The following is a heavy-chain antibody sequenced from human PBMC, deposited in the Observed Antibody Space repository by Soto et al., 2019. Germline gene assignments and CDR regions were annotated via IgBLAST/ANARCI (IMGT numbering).Heavy chain of an antibody. D-gene: IGHD5-18*01. V-gene: IGHV1-69*12. J-gene: IGHJ4*02. CDR2: IIPMIGTA. CDR1: GGTFSTYA. CDR3: ASGIQLWLRRINNGYSG. Sequence: QVQLVQSGAEVKKPESSVKVSCKAPGGTFSTYAISWVRQAPGQGLEWMGGIIPMIGTAKYAQRFQERVTITADESTNTVYMELSSLRSEDTAVYFCASGIQLWLRRINNGYSGWGQGTLVTVSS.